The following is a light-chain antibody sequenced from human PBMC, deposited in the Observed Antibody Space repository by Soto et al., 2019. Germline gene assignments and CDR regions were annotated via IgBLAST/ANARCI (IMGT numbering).Light chain of an antibody. Sequence: EFVLTQSPATLSLSPGDTATLSCRASQSVSSYSAWYQQKPGQAPRLLIYDTSNRATGIPARFSGSVSGTDFTLTISGLEPEDFAVYYCQQRYNWQYTFGLGTRLEIK. V-gene: IGKV3-11*01. CDR3: QQRYNWQYT. CDR1: QSVSSY. CDR2: DTS. J-gene: IGKJ2*01.